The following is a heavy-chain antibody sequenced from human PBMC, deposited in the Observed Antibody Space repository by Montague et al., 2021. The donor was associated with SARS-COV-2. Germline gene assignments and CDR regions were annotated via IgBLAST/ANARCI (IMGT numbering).Heavy chain of an antibody. Sequence: SETLSLTCAVYGGSFSGYYWSWIRQPPGKGLEWIGEINHSGSTNYNPSLKSRVTMSVDTSKNQFSLKLSSVTAADTAVYYCTREGYQVLWSDYYYYGMDVWGPGTTVTVSS. D-gene: IGHD2-2*01. J-gene: IGHJ6*02. CDR2: INHSGST. V-gene: IGHV4-34*01. CDR3: TREGYQVLWSDYYYYGMDV. CDR1: GGSFSGYY.